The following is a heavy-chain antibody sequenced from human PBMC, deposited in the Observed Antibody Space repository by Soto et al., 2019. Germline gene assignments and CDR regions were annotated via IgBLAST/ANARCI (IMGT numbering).Heavy chain of an antibody. D-gene: IGHD2-8*01. J-gene: IGHJ3*02. Sequence: ASVKVSCKASGYTFTSYGISWVRQAPGQGLEWMGWISAYNGNTNYAQKLQGRVTMTTDTSTSTAYMELRSLRSDDTAVYYCARGLVGDIVLMVYAYDAFDIWGQGTMVTVSS. CDR1: GYTFTSYG. V-gene: IGHV1-18*01. CDR2: ISAYNGNT. CDR3: ARGLVGDIVLMVYAYDAFDI.